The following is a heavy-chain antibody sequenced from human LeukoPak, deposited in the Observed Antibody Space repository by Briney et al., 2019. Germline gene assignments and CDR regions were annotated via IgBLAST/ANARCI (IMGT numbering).Heavy chain of an antibody. Sequence: PSETLSLTCAVYGGSFSGHYWSWIRQHPGKGLEWIGYIYYSGSTYYNPSLKSRVTMSVDTSKNQFSLKLSSVTAADTAVYYCARLAGDRSPDYWGQGTLVTVSS. J-gene: IGHJ4*02. D-gene: IGHD6-19*01. CDR1: GGSFSGHY. CDR2: IYYSGST. V-gene: IGHV4-31*11. CDR3: ARLAGDRSPDY.